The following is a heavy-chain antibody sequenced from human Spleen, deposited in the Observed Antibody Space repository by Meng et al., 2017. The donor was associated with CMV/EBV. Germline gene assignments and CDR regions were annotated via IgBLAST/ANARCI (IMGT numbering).Heavy chain of an antibody. CDR1: GYTFTSYG. D-gene: IGHD5-24*01. V-gene: IGHV1-18*01. CDR2: ISTYNGNT. Sequence: ASVKVSCKASGYTFTSYGINWVRQAPGQGLEWMGWISTYNGNTNFARKTQGRLTMTTDTSTSTAYMELRSLRSDDTAVYYCARDRGHPRNVGFDYWGQGTLVTVSS. J-gene: IGHJ4*02. CDR3: ARDRGHPRNVGFDY.